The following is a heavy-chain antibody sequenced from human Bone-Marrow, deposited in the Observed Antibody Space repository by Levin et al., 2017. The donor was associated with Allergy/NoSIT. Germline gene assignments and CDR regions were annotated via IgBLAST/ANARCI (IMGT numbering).Heavy chain of an antibody. CDR3: ARGNIRYSGYGADGAMFDY. D-gene: IGHD5-12*01. CDR1: GGSISSGDYY. J-gene: IGHJ4*02. Sequence: LRLSCTVSGGSISSGDYYWSWIRQPPGKGLEWIGYIYYSGSTYYNPSLKSRVTISVDTSKNQFSLKLSSVTAADTAVYYCARGNIRYSGYGADGAMFDYWGQGTLVTVSS. V-gene: IGHV4-30-4*01. CDR2: IYYSGST.